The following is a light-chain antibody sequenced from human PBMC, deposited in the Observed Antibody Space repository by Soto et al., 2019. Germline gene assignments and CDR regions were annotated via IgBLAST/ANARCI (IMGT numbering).Light chain of an antibody. J-gene: IGKJ1*01. CDR2: DAS. CDR1: QNISSY. V-gene: IGKV3-11*01. Sequence: MTQAPTSLSLSPGEKVSGPCKASQNISSYLAWYQQKPGQAPRLLIYDASNRATGIPARFSGSGSGTEFTLTISRLQPEDFAAFYCHQRSNSPATFGQGTKVDIK. CDR3: HQRSNSPAT.